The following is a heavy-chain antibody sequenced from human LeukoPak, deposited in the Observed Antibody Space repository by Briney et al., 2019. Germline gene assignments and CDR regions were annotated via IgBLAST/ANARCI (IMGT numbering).Heavy chain of an antibody. V-gene: IGHV3-21*01. J-gene: IGHJ4*02. CDR3: ARDSSGPIDY. CDR2: ISSSSSYI. D-gene: IGHD6-19*01. Sequence: PGGSLRLSCAASGFIFSSYWMHWVRQAPGKGLEWVSSISSSSSYIYYADSVKGRFTISRDNAKNSLYLQMNSLRAEDTAVYYCARDSSGPIDYWGQGTLVTVSS. CDR1: GFIFSSYW.